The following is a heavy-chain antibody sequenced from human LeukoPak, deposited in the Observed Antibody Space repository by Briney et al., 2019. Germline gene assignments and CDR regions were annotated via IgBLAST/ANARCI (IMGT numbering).Heavy chain of an antibody. Sequence: PGGSLRLSCAASGFTFSSYAMSWVRQAPGKGLEWVSAISGSGGSTYYADSVKGRFTISRDNSKNTLYLQMNGLRAEDTAVYYCAKDFRGVGYFDYWGQGTLVTVSS. D-gene: IGHD3-3*01. CDR2: ISGSGGST. J-gene: IGHJ4*02. CDR1: GFTFSSYA. CDR3: AKDFRGVGYFDY. V-gene: IGHV3-23*01.